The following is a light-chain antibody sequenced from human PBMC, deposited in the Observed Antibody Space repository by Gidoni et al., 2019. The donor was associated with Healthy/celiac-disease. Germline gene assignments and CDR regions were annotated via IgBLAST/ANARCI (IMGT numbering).Light chain of an antibody. Sequence: QSELTQPPSVSGAPGPRATISCTWSSSNIGAGYDGHWYQQLPGTAPKLLIYGNSNRPSVVPDRFSGSKSGTSASLAITGLQAEDEADYYCQSYDSSLSGVVFGGGTKLTVL. J-gene: IGLJ2*01. CDR3: QSYDSSLSGVV. V-gene: IGLV1-40*01. CDR1: SSNIGAGYD. CDR2: GNS.